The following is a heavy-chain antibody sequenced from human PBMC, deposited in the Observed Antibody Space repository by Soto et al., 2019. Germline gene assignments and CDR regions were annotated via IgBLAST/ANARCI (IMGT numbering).Heavy chain of an antibody. CDR2: IYWDDDK. J-gene: IGHJ4*02. D-gene: IGHD5-18*01. V-gene: IGHV2-5*02. CDR3: VHGTLGSYGHVYFDY. Sequence: SGPTLVNPTQTLTLTCSLSGFSVSSNGARVGWIRQPPGKALEWLALIYWDDDKKYNPSLKSRLTITKDTSENQVVLTVTDVDPADTAPYYCVHGTLGSYGHVYFDYWGQGTLVSVSS. CDR1: GFSVSSNGAR.